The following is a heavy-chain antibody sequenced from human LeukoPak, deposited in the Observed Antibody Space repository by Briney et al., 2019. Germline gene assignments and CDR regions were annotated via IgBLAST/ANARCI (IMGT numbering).Heavy chain of an antibody. CDR1: GYTFTGYY. CDR3: ARGGAKNWDYYYYMDV. CDR2: INPNSGGT. V-gene: IGHV1-2*02. Sequence: ASVKVSCKASGYTFTGYYMHWVRQAPGQGLEWMGWINPNSGGTNYAQKFQGRVTMTRDTSISTAYMKLSRLRSDDTAVYYCARGGAKNWDYYYYMDVWGKGTTVTVSS. J-gene: IGHJ6*03. D-gene: IGHD7-27*01.